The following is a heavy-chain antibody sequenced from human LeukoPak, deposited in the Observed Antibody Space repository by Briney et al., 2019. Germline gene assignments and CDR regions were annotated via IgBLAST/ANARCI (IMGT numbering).Heavy chain of an antibody. CDR1: GFTFISYA. D-gene: IGHD6-19*01. V-gene: IGHV3-23*01. Sequence: PGGSLRLSCAASGFTFISYAMSWVRQAPGKGLEWVSSISGSGGRTSYEDSVQGRFTISRDNSKNTLYLELNSLRAEDAAVYFCAMAVIGSGWTLDYWGQGTLVTVS. CDR2: ISGSGGRT. J-gene: IGHJ4*02. CDR3: AMAVIGSGWTLDY.